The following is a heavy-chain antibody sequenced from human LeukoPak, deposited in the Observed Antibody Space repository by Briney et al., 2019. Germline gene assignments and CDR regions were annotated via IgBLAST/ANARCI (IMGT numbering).Heavy chain of an antibody. J-gene: IGHJ4*02. CDR3: ARVYYYASGSRWGDYFDY. CDR1: GFTFSTYW. CDR2: IKQDGSEK. Sequence: GGSLRLSCAASGFTFSTYWMSWVRQAPGKGLEWVANIKQDGSEKYYVDSEKGRFTISRDNAKNSLYLQMNSLRAEDTAVYYCARVYYYASGSRWGDYFDYWGQGTLVTVSS. V-gene: IGHV3-7*01. D-gene: IGHD3-10*01.